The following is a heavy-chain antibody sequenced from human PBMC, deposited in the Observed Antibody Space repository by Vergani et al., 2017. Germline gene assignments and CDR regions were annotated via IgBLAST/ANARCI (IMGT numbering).Heavy chain of an antibody. Sequence: QLQLQESGPGLVKPSETLSLTCTVSGGSISSSSYYWGWIRQPPGKGLEWIGSIYYSGSTYYNPSLKSRVTISVDTSKNQFSLKLSSVTAADTAVYYCARREAYGDYLDYWGQGTLVTVSS. J-gene: IGHJ4*02. CDR2: IYYSGST. CDR3: ARREAYGDYLDY. CDR1: GGSISSSSYY. D-gene: IGHD4-17*01. V-gene: IGHV4-39*01.